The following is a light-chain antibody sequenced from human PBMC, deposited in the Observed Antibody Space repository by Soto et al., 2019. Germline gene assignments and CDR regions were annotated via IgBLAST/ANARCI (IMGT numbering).Light chain of an antibody. Sequence: SQGPSATLSCSARQGGSSHLAWYQQKPGQAPRLLIYAASTRATGIPVRFSGSGSETEFTLTIRSLQSEDFAVYYCQQYVTWPLTFGQGTKVDIK. J-gene: IGKJ1*01. CDR1: QGGSSH. CDR2: AAS. CDR3: QQYVTWPLT. V-gene: IGKV3-15*01.